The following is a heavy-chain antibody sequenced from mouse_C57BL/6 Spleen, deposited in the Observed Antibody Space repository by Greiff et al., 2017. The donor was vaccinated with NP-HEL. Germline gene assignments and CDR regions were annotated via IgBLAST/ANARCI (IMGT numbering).Heavy chain of an antibody. V-gene: IGHV1-82*01. J-gene: IGHJ1*03. D-gene: IGHD4-1*01. Sequence: QVQLKQSGPELVKPGASVKISCKASGYAFSSSWMNWVKQRPGKGLEWIGRIYPGGGDTNYNGKFKGKATLTADKSSSTAYMQLSSLTSEDSAVYFCARSDWDGYFDVWGTGTTVTVSS. CDR2: IYPGGGDT. CDR1: GYAFSSSW. CDR3: ARSDWDGYFDV.